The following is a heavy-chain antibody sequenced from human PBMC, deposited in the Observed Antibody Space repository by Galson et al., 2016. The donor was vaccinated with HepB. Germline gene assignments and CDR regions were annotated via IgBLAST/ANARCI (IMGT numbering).Heavy chain of an antibody. CDR2: ARYDGGNE. V-gene: IGHV3-33*06. CDR1: GFSLSDYG. J-gene: IGHJ4*02. D-gene: IGHD4-17*01. CDR3: AKYLRVTTPYFEY. Sequence: SLRLSCAASGFSLSDYGMHWVRQVAAKGLEWVAVARYDGGNEYHEDSVKGRFTISRDNSKNTLSLQMNSLRAEDTAIYYCAKYLRVTTPYFEYWGQGTLVTVSS.